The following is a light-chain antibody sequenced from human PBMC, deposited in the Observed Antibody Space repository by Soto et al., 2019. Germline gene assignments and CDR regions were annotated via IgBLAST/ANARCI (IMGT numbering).Light chain of an antibody. CDR3: QHYNSYSEA. CDR1: QTISSW. J-gene: IGKJ1*01. CDR2: KAS. Sequence: IQLTQSPSSLSASVGGSVTVTCRASQTISSWLAWYQQKPGKAPKLLIYKASTLKSGVPSRFSGSGSGTEFTLTISSLQPDDFATYYCQHYNSYSEAFGQGTKVDIK. V-gene: IGKV1-5*03.